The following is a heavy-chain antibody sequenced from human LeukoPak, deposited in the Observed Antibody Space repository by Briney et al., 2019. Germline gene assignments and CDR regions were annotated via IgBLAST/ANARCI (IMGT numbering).Heavy chain of an antibody. D-gene: IGHD3-3*01. Sequence: PGGSLRLSCASSGFSFSDSAMSWVRHSPGEGLKWVSSISDTGGRTYYADSVKGRFTITRDNSRNTVNLQMNGLRADDTARYYCAKGGQDFDFWRFDLWGQGILVIVSS. V-gene: IGHV3-23*01. J-gene: IGHJ5*02. CDR3: AKGGQDFDFWRFDL. CDR2: ISDTGGRT. CDR1: GFSFSDSA.